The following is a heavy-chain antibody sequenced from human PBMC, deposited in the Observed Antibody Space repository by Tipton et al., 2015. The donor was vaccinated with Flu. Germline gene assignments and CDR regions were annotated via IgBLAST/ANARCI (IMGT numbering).Heavy chain of an antibody. J-gene: IGHJ4*02. V-gene: IGHV4-59*01. D-gene: IGHD3-3*02. CDR1: GGSISNYY. CDR3: AREHFWSGFFDS. CDR2: IFYSGSI. Sequence: LVQPSETLSLTCTVSGGSISNYYWSWIRQPPGKGLEWIGFIFYSGSINYNPSLKSRVTISVDTSKNQFSLKLNSVTAADTAVYYCAREHFWSGFFDSWGQGTLVTVSS.